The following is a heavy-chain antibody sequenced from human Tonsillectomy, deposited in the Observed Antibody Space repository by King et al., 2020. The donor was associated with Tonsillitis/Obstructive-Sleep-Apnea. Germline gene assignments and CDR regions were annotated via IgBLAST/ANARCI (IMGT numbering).Heavy chain of an antibody. J-gene: IGHJ3*02. D-gene: IGHD3-22*01. V-gene: IGHV3-30*04. CDR2: ISYDGSNK. CDR1: GFTFSSYA. Sequence: QLVQSGGGVVQPGRSLRLSCAASGFTFSSYAIHWVRQAPGKGLEWVAVISYDGSNKYYADSVKGRFTISRDNSKNTLDLQMNSLRAEDTAVYYCARECIYDRIGYADVFEIWGQGTMVTVSS. CDR3: ARECIYDRIGYADVFEI.